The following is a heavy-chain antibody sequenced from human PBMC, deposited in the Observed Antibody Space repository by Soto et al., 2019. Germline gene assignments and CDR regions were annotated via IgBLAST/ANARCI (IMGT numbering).Heavy chain of an antibody. CDR2: IYHSGST. J-gene: IGHJ5*02. V-gene: IGHV4-4*02. CDR3: ARVCYSSGWYSWFDP. CDR1: GGSISSSNW. Sequence: PSETLSLTCAVSGGSISSSNWWSWVRQPPGKGLEWIGEIYHSGSTNYNPSLKGRVTISVDKSKNQFSLKLSSVTAADTAVYYCARVCYSSGWYSWFDPWGQGTLVTVSS. D-gene: IGHD6-19*01.